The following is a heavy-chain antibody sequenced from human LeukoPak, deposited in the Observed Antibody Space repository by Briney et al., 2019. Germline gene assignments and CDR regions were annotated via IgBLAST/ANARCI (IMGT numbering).Heavy chain of an antibody. D-gene: IGHD3-3*01. J-gene: IGHJ3*02. CDR3: ARGPRITIFGVVMANDAFDI. Sequence: GASVKFSCKASGYTFTDYFMNWVRQAPGQGLEWMGWINPKSGGTVYAQKFQGRVTMTRDTSSSTAYMELSRLRFDDTVVYYCARGPRITIFGVVMANDAFDIWGQGTMVTVSS. CDR1: GYTFTDYF. CDR2: INPKSGGT. V-gene: IGHV1-2*02.